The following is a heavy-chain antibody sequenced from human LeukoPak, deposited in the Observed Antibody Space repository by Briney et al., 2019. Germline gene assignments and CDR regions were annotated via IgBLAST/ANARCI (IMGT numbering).Heavy chain of an antibody. CDR3: ARSSLGYCSGGSCYKHYDY. CDR1: GFALSSSGIR. D-gene: IGHD2-15*01. V-gene: IGHV2-70*04. J-gene: IGHJ4*02. CDR2: NEWDDEK. Sequence: SGPTLANPTQTLTLTCTFSGFALSSSGIRGSCIRHPPAKALEWLASNEWDDEKFYSTSLKTRLTISKDTSKNQVVLTMANMDAVDTATYYCARSSLGYCSGGSCYKHYDYWGQGTLVTVSS.